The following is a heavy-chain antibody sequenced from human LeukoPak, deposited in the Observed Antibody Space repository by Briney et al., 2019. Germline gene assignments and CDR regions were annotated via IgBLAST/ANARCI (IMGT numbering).Heavy chain of an antibody. Sequence: ASVKVSCKASGYTFTSYYMHWVRQAPGQGLEWMGIINPSGGSTSYAQKFQGRVTMTRDTSTSTVYMELSSLRSEGTAAYYCARDGIHTTAGYYFDYWGQGTLVTVSS. CDR1: GYTFTSYY. V-gene: IGHV1-46*01. D-gene: IGHD4-17*01. CDR2: INPSGGST. CDR3: ARDGIHTTAGYYFDY. J-gene: IGHJ4*02.